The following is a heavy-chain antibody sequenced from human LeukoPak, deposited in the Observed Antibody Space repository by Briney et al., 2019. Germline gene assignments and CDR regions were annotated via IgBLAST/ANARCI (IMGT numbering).Heavy chain of an antibody. D-gene: IGHD3-9*01. CDR1: GGSISSYY. CDR3: ASVYYDILTAEYYFDY. Sequence: SETLSLTCTVSGGSISSYYWSWIRQPPGKGLEWIGYIYYSGSTNYNPSLKSRVTISVDTSKNQFSLKLSSVTAADTAVYYCASVYYDILTAEYYFDYWGQGTLVTVSS. V-gene: IGHV4-59*01. CDR2: IYYSGST. J-gene: IGHJ4*02.